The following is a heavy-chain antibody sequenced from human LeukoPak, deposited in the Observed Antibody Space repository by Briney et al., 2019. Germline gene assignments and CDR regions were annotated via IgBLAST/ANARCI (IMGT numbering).Heavy chain of an antibody. CDR2: IIPILGIA. D-gene: IGHD6-13*01. Sequence: SVKVSCKASGGTFSSYAISWVRQAPGQGLEWMGRIIPILGIANYAQKFQGRVTITADKSTSTAYMELSSLRSEDTAVYYCARDWIAAAGTTYYNYGMDVWGQGTTVTVSS. J-gene: IGHJ6*02. V-gene: IGHV1-69*04. CDR3: ARDWIAAAGTTYYNYGMDV. CDR1: GGTFSSYA.